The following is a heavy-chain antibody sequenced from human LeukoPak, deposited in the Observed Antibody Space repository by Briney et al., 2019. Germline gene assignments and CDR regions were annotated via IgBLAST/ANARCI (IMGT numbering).Heavy chain of an antibody. V-gene: IGHV3-7*01. CDR3: ARDVGALAVADYFDY. CDR2: IKQDGSEK. CDR1: RFTFSSYG. J-gene: IGHJ4*02. Sequence: PGGSLRLSCTASRFTFSSYGMSWVRQAPGKGLEWVANIKQDGSEKYYVDSVKGRFTISRDNAKNTRYLQMNSLGAEDTAVYYCARDVGALAVADYFDYWGKGTMVTVSS. D-gene: IGHD6-19*01.